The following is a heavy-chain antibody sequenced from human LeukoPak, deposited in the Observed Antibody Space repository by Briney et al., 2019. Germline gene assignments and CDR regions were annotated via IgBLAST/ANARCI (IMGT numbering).Heavy chain of an antibody. CDR1: GGSISSYY. D-gene: IGHD6-13*01. J-gene: IGHJ3*02. V-gene: IGHV4-59*01. Sequence: SETLSLTCTVSGGSISSYYWSWIRQPPGKGLEWIGYIYYSGSTNYNPSLKSRVTISVDTSKNQFSLKLRSVTAADTAVYYCARVRSIAAAHDAFDIWGQGTMVTVSS. CDR2: IYYSGST. CDR3: ARVRSIAAAHDAFDI.